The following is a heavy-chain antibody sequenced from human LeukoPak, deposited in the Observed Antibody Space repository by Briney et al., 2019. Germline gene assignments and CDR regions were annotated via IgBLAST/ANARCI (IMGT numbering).Heavy chain of an antibody. V-gene: IGHV1-69*05. D-gene: IGHD3-10*01. J-gene: IGHJ4*02. CDR2: IIPIFGTA. CDR1: GGTFSSYA. Sequence: SVKVSCKASGGTFSSYAISWVRQAPGQGLEWMGRIIPIFGTANYAQEFQGRVTITTDESTSTAYMELSSLRSEDTAVYYCATGVDSGSLIQRGRSFFDYWGQGTLVTVST. CDR3: ATGVDSGSLIQRGRSFFDY.